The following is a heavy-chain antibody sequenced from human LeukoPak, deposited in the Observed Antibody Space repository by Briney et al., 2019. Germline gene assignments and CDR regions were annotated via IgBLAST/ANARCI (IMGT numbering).Heavy chain of an antibody. J-gene: IGHJ4*02. D-gene: IGHD3-22*01. CDR2: INPSGGST. CDR3: ARDPDRMSSGLFDY. CDR1: GYTFTSYS. V-gene: IGHV1-46*01. Sequence: ASVKVSCKASGYTFTSYSIHWVRQAPGQGLKWLGIINPSGGSTTYAQKFQGRVTMTRDTSTSTVYMELSSLRSEDTAVYYCARDPDRMSSGLFDYWGQGTLVTVSS.